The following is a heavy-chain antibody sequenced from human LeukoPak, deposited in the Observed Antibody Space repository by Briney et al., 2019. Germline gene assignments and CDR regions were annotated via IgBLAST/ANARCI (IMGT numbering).Heavy chain of an antibody. Sequence: GGSLRLSCAASGFTFSSHEMNWVRQAPGKGLVWVSRINADGSTTSYADSVRGRFTISRDNAKNTLYLQMNSLRAEDTAVYYCATLISGWSLYWGQGTLVTVSS. D-gene: IGHD6-19*01. CDR3: ATLISGWSLY. J-gene: IGHJ4*02. CDR1: GFTFSSHE. CDR2: INADGSTT. V-gene: IGHV3-74*01.